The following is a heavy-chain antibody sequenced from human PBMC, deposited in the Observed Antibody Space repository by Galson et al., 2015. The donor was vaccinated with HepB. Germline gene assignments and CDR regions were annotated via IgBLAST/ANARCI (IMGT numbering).Heavy chain of an antibody. D-gene: IGHD2-15*01. Sequence: SVKVSCKASGGTFSSYAISWVRQTPGQGLEWMGGIIPIFGRANYAQKFQGRVTITADESTNTAYMELRSLRSEDTAVYYCARLWGSGGWGGHLDYWGQGTLVTVSS. J-gene: IGHJ4*02. V-gene: IGHV1-69*13. CDR1: GGTFSSYA. CDR2: IIPIFGRA. CDR3: ARLWGSGGWGGHLDY.